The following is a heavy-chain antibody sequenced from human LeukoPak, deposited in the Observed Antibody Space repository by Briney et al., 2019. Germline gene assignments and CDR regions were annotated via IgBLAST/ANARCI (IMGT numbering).Heavy chain of an antibody. Sequence: GGPLRLSCAASGSTFDDYGMIGFRQAPGKGLDWVSGINWNGGSTGYADSVKVRFTISRDNAKNSLYLQMNSLRAEDTALYYCARIYSSGWYYFDYWGQGTLVTVSS. V-gene: IGHV3-20*04. J-gene: IGHJ4*02. CDR1: GSTFDDYG. CDR2: INWNGGST. CDR3: ARIYSSGWYYFDY. D-gene: IGHD6-19*01.